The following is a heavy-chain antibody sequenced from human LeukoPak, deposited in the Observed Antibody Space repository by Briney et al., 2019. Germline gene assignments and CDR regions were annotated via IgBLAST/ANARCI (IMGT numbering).Heavy chain of an antibody. V-gene: IGHV4-34*01. D-gene: IGHD6-19*01. Sequence: PSETLSLTCAVYGGSFSGYYWSWIRQPPGKGLEWIGEINHSGSTNYSPSLKSRVTISVDTSKNQFSLKLSSVTAADTAVYYCARTQWLVRNWFDPWGQGTLVTVSS. CDR2: INHSGST. J-gene: IGHJ5*02. CDR3: ARTQWLVRNWFDP. CDR1: GGSFSGYY.